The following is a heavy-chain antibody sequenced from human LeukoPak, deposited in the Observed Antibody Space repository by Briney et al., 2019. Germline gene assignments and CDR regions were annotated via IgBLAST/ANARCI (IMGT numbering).Heavy chain of an antibody. Sequence: GGSLRLSCAASGFTFSHYAMHWVRQAPGKGLEWVAVISFDGTNKFYADSVKGRFTISRDNSKNTLYLQMNSLRAEDTAVYYCARGGSSSSRVPFNYWGQGTLVTVSS. D-gene: IGHD6-6*01. J-gene: IGHJ4*02. CDR2: ISFDGTNK. CDR1: GFTFSHYA. V-gene: IGHV3-30*03. CDR3: ARGGSSSSRVPFNY.